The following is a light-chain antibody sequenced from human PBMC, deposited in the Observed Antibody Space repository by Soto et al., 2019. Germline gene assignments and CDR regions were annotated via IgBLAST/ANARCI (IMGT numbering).Light chain of an antibody. CDR3: QHYNSYSEA. J-gene: IGKJ1*01. CDR2: KAS. Sequence: DIQMTRSPSTLSGSVGDRVTITCRASQTISSWLAWYQQKPGKAPKLLIYKASTLKSGVPSRFSGRGSGTEFTLTISSLQPDDFATYYCQHYNSYSEAFGQGTKVELK. CDR1: QTISSW. V-gene: IGKV1-5*03.